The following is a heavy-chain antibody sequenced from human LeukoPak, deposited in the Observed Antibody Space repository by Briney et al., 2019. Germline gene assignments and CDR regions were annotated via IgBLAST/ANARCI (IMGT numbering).Heavy chain of an antibody. CDR3: AKDHPPMKGLDY. CDR2: IWYDGSNK. CDR1: GFTFSSYG. Sequence: PGRSLRLSCAASGFTFSSYGMHWVRQAPGKGLEWVAVIWYDGSNKYYADSVKGRFTISRDNSKNTLYLQMNSLRAEDTAVYYCAKDHPPMKGLDYWGQGTLVTVSS. V-gene: IGHV3-33*06. J-gene: IGHJ4*02.